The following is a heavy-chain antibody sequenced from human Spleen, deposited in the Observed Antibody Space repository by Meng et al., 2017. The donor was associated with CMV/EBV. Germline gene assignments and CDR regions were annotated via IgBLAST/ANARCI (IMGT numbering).Heavy chain of an antibody. J-gene: IGHJ4*02. CDR3: ARIERRRILKYCGSDCSTTDY. CDR2: IYHSGST. D-gene: IGHD2-21*02. CDR1: GGSISSSNL. V-gene: IGHV4-4*02. Sequence: QVQLQESGPGLVKPSGTLSLPCAVSGGSISSSNLWTWVSQVPGKGLEWIGEIYHSGSTNYNPSLKSRVTISVDKFKNQFSLKLGSVTAADTAVYYCARIERRRILKYCGSDCSTTDYWGQGTLVTVSS.